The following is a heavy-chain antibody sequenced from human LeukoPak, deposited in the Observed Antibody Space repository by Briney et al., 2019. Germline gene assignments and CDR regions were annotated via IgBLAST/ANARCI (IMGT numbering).Heavy chain of an antibody. CDR2: ISAYNGNT. V-gene: IGHV1-18*04. CDR1: GYTFTGYY. CDR3: ARCDWLLYFYYFDY. Sequence: ASVKVSCKASGYTFTGYYMHWVRQAPGQGLEWMGWISAYNGNTNYAQKLQGRVTMTTDTSTSTAYMELRSLRSDDTAVYYCARCDWLLYFYYFDYWGQGTLVTVSS. D-gene: IGHD3-9*01. J-gene: IGHJ4*02.